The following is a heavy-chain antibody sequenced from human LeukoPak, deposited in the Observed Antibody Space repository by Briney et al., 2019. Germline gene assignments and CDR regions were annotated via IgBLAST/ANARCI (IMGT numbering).Heavy chain of an antibody. CDR3: ARAFGAYCTNGVCYHFDY. V-gene: IGHV4-34*01. Sequence: SETLSLTCAVYGGSFSGYYWSWIRQPPGKGLEWIGEINHSGSTNYNPSLKSRITISVDTSKNQFSLKLSSVTAADTAVYYCARAFGAYCTNGVCYHFDYWGQGTLVTVSS. CDR1: GGSFSGYY. CDR2: INHSGST. J-gene: IGHJ4*02. D-gene: IGHD2-8*01.